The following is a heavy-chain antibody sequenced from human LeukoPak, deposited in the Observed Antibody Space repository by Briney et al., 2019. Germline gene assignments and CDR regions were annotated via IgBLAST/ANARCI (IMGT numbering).Heavy chain of an antibody. V-gene: IGHV1-69*05. Sequence: GASVKVSCKASGGTFSSYAISWVRQAPGQGLEWMGGIIPIFGTANYAQKFQGRVTITTDESTSTAYMELSSLRAEDTAVYYCAKDLGSVTTSLVWGQGTLVTVSS. CDR2: IIPIFGTA. D-gene: IGHD4-17*01. CDR1: GGTFSSYA. J-gene: IGHJ4*02. CDR3: AKDLGSVTTSLV.